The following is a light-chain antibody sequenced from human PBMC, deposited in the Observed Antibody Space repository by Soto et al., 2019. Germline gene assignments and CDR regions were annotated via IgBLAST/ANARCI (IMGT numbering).Light chain of an antibody. J-gene: IGKJ4*01. CDR1: QGVSSN. Sequence: IVMTQSPATLSVSPGERATLSCRPSQGVSSNLAWYQQKPGQAPKLLIYVASTRATGIPARFSGSGSGTEFTLTISSLQSEDFAVYYCQQYNVWPLTFGGGTKVEF. CDR3: QQYNVWPLT. V-gene: IGKV3-15*01. CDR2: VAS.